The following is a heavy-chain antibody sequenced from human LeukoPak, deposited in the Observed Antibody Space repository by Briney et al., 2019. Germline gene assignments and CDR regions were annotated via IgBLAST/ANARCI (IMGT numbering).Heavy chain of an antibody. J-gene: IGHJ6*02. CDR1: GFTVSSNY. CDR2: IYSGGST. CDR3: ATVVPAATTDYYYYGMDV. D-gene: IGHD2-2*01. Sequence: GGSLRLSCAASGFTVSSNYMSWVRQAPGKGLEWVSVIYSGGSTYYADSVKGRFTISRDNSKNTLYLQMNSLRAEDTAVYYCATVVPAATTDYYYYGMDVWGQGTTVTVSS. V-gene: IGHV3-66*01.